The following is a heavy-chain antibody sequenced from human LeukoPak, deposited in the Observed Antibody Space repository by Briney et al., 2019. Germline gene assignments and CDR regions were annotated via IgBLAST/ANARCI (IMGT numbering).Heavy chain of an antibody. CDR1: GFTFSSYW. CDR3: ARGTRDYGDFFDY. CDR2: IKQDGSEK. J-gene: IGHJ4*02. Sequence: PGGSLRLSCAASGFTFSSYWTSWVRQAPGKGLEWVANIKQDGSEKYYVDSVKGRFTISRDNAKNSLYLQMNGLRAEDTAVYYCARGTRDYGDFFDYWGQGTLVTVSS. V-gene: IGHV3-7*03. D-gene: IGHD4-17*01.